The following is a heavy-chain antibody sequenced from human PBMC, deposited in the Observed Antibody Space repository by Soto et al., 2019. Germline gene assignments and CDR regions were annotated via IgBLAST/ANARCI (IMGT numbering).Heavy chain of an antibody. CDR2: INWNGGST. J-gene: IGHJ4*02. V-gene: IGHV3-20*01. D-gene: IGHD5-18*01. Sequence: EVQLVESGGGVVRPGGSLRLSCAASGFTFDDYGMSWVRQAPGKGPEWVSGINWNGGSTGYADSVKGRFTIFRDNAKNSLYLQMNSLRAEDTALYHCARGDNTAMVTNPFDYWGQGTLVTVSS. CDR3: ARGDNTAMVTNPFDY. CDR1: GFTFDDYG.